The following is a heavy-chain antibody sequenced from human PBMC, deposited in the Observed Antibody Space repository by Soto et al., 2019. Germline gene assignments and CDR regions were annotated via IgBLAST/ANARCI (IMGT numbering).Heavy chain of an antibody. Sequence: QLQLQESGPGLVKPSETLSLTCTVSGGSISSSSYYWGWIRQPPGKGLEWIGSIYYSGSTYYNPSLKSRVTISVDTSKNQFSLKLSSVTAADTAVYYCARERERWDLYDFWSGPLDYWGQGTLVTVSS. CDR3: ARERERWDLYDFWSGPLDY. CDR1: GGSISSSSYY. CDR2: IYYSGST. D-gene: IGHD3-3*01. J-gene: IGHJ4*02. V-gene: IGHV4-39*02.